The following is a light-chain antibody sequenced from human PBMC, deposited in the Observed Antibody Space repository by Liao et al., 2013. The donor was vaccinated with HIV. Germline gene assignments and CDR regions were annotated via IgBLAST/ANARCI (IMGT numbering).Light chain of an antibody. Sequence: SYELTQPPSVSVSPGQTATITCYGVYLEDKHVCWYQQRPGQSPVLLICQDTKRPSGIPERFSGSNSGNTATLTISGTQAMDEADYYCQAWDSSTGVFGGGTKLTVL. CDR3: QAWDSSTGV. CDR1: YLEDKH. J-gene: IGLJ3*02. CDR2: QDT. V-gene: IGLV3-1*01.